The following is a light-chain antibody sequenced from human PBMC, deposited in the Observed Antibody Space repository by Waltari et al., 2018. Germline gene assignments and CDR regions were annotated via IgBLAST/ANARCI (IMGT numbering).Light chain of an antibody. CDR2: DND. CDR1: SSNIGKNY. CDR3: GAWDSGLLAYI. J-gene: IGLJ1*01. V-gene: IGLV1-51*01. Sequence: QSVLTQPPSVSAAPGQKVTISCSGSSSNIGKNYVSWYQQVPGTAPTVFIYDNDKRPSGVSDRISGSKSGTSASLAITGLQTGDEADYYCGAWDSGLLAYIFGTGTRLTVL.